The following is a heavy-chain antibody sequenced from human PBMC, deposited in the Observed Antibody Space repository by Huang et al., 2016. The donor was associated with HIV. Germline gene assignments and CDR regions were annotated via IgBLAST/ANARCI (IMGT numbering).Heavy chain of an antibody. CDR1: GFTFNNYA. D-gene: IGHD3-10*01. Sequence: EVQLLESGGGLVQPGGSLRLACAASGFTFNNYAMNWVRQDPVKGVAVVSTSSGNGGSTYYADSVKGRVTISRDNSKNTLYLHMNSLSVEDTAVYYCAKGIKTSGSYYFDYWGQGTLVTVSS. V-gene: IGHV3-23*01. CDR3: AKGIKTSGSYYFDY. J-gene: IGHJ4*02. CDR2: SSGNGGST.